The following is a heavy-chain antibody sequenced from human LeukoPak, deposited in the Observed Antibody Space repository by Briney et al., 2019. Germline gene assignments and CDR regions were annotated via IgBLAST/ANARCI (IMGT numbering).Heavy chain of an antibody. CDR3: ARGVGRALIFDY. D-gene: IGHD1-26*01. V-gene: IGHV4-34*01. Sequence: SETLSLTCAVYGGSFSGYYWSWIRQPPGKGLEWIGGINHSGSTNYNPSLKSRVTISVDTSKNQFSLKLSSVTAADTAVYYCARGVGRALIFDYWRQGTLVTVSS. CDR2: INHSGST. J-gene: IGHJ4*02. CDR1: GGSFSGYY.